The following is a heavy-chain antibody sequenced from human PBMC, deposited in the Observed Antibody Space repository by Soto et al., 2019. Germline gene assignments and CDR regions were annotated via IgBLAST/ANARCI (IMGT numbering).Heavy chain of an antibody. CDR2: IIPIFVTS. D-gene: IGHD3-22*01. V-gene: IGHV1-69*13. CDR3: ARSLDYHDYTGYSTVGVYFDY. CDR1: GGNFSSSG. J-gene: IGHJ4*02. Sequence: ASVKVSCNASGGNFSSSGISWVRQSPGQGLEWVGGIIPIFVTSHYAQKFQGRVTLTADESSNTAYMELSSLTSEDTAVYYCARSLDYHDYTGYSTVGVYFDYWGLGTLVTVSS.